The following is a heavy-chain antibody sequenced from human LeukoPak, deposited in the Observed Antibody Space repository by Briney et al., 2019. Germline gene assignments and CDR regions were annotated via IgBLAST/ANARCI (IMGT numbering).Heavy chain of an antibody. V-gene: IGHV4-59*01. CDR3: ARDRITMVRGVNGSYYYYYYMDV. CDR1: GGPISSYY. D-gene: IGHD3-10*01. J-gene: IGHJ6*03. Sequence: SETLSLTCTVSGGPISSYYWSWIRQPPGKGLEGSGYIYYSGSTNYNPSLKGRVTISVDTSKNQFSLKLSSVTAADTAVYYCARDRITMVRGVNGSYYYYYYMDVWGKGTTVTVSS. CDR2: IYYSGST.